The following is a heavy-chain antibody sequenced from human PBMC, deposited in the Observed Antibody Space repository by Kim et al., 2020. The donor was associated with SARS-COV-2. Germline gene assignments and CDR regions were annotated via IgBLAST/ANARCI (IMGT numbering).Heavy chain of an antibody. CDR3: ARVEGDYGGNSVVFAFDI. D-gene: IGHD4-17*01. V-gene: IGHV1-46*01. Sequence: ASVKVSRKASGYTFTSYYMHWVRQAPGQGLEWMGIINPSGGSTSYAQKFQGRVTMTRDTSTSTVYMELISLRSEDTAVYYCARVEGDYGGNSVVFAFDIWGQGTMVTVSS. CDR2: INPSGGST. J-gene: IGHJ3*02. CDR1: GYTFTSYY.